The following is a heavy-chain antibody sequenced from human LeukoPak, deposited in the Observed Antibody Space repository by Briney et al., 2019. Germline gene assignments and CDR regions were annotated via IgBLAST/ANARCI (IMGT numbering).Heavy chain of an antibody. CDR1: GYTLNNYG. V-gene: IGHV1-18*01. CDR2: ISPYNGNT. D-gene: IGHD3-10*01. J-gene: IGHJ2*01. Sequence: GASVKVSCKASGYTLNNYGISWVRQAPGQGLEWLGWISPYNGNTIYAQKVQGRVALTTDTSTSTAYMEPRSLRSEDTAVYYCARGSGYWYFDLWGRGTLVTVSS. CDR3: ARGSGYWYFDL.